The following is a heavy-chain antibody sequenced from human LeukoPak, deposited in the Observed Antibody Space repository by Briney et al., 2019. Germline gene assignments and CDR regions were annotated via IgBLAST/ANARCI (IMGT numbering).Heavy chain of an antibody. Sequence: SQTLSLTCTVSGGSISSGSNHWSWIRQPAGKGLEWIGRIYTSGSTNYNPSLKSRVTISVDTSKNQFSLKLSSVTAADTAVYYCARDRGGSSGWYGFDYWGQGTLVTVSS. CDR3: ARDRGGSSGWYGFDY. V-gene: IGHV4-61*02. CDR2: IYTSGST. J-gene: IGHJ4*02. D-gene: IGHD6-19*01. CDR1: GGSISSGSNH.